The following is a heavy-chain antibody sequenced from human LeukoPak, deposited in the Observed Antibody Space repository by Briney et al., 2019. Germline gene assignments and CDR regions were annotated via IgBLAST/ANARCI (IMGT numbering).Heavy chain of an antibody. CDR1: GFTLSTYT. Sequence: GGSLRLSCAASGFTLSTYTMNWVRQAPGKGLEWVSYISSNSRTIYYADSVQGRFTISRDNAKNSLYLQMNSLRDEDTAVYYCARDPYILGATTFDYWGQGTLVTVSS. CDR3: ARDPYILGATTFDY. CDR2: ISSNSRTI. V-gene: IGHV3-48*02. D-gene: IGHD1-26*01. J-gene: IGHJ4*02.